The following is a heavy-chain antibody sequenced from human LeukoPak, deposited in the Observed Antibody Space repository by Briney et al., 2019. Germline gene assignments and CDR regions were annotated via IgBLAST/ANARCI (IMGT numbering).Heavy chain of an antibody. D-gene: IGHD3-9*01. CDR2: ISGSGGST. CDR3: AKISAYDILTGDFDY. CDR1: GFTFSSYA. V-gene: IGHV3-23*01. Sequence: GGSLRLSCAASGFTFSSYAMSWVRQAPGKGLEWVSAISGSGGSTYYADSVKGRFTISRDNSKNTLYLQMNSLRAEGTAVYYCAKISAYDILTGDFDYWGQGTLVTVSS. J-gene: IGHJ4*02.